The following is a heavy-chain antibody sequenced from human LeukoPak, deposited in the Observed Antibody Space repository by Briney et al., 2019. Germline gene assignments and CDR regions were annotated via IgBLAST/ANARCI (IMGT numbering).Heavy chain of an antibody. D-gene: IGHD3-10*01. J-gene: IGHJ3*02. V-gene: IGHV1-69*06. CDR3: ARLGYYGSGSYTDDAFDI. Sequence: GASVKVSCKASGGTFSSYAISWVRQAPGQVLEWMGGIIPIFGTANYAQKFQGRVTITADKSTSTAYMELSSLRSEDTAVYYCARLGYYGSGSYTDDAFDIWGQGTMVTVSS. CDR1: GGTFSSYA. CDR2: IIPIFGTA.